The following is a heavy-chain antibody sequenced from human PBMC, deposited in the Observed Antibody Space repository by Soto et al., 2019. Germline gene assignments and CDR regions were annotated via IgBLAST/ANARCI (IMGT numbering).Heavy chain of an antibody. J-gene: IGHJ6*02. CDR3: AREGPPFRTGYYYYGMAV. CDR2: IIPILGIA. V-gene: IGHV1-69*04. Sequence: RLEWMGRIIPILGIANYAQKFQGRVTITADKSTSTAYMELSSLRSEDTAVYYCAREGPPFRTGYYYYGMAVLVQGSTVTVSS.